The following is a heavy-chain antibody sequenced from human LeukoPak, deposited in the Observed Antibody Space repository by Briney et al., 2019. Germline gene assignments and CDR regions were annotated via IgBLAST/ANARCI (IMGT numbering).Heavy chain of an antibody. CDR3: ARALSRGYSGYDYGLGY. CDR2: INPSGGST. CDR1: GYTFTSYY. J-gene: IGHJ4*02. V-gene: IGHV1-46*01. Sequence: ASVKVSCKASGYTFTSYYMHWVRRAPGQGLEWMGIINPSGGSTSYAQKLQGRVTMTTETSTSTAYMELRSLRSDDTAVYYCARALSRGYSGYDYGLGYWGQGTLVTVSS. D-gene: IGHD5-12*01.